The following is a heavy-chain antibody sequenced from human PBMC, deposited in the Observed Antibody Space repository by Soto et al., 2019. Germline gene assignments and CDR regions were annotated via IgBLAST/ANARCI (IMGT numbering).Heavy chain of an antibody. Sequence: SETLSLTCTVSGGSISSYYWSWIRQPPGKGLEWIGHIYYSGSTNYNPSLKSRVTISVDTSKNQFSLKLSSVTAADTAVYYCARGPPRYYGMDVWGQGTTVTVSS. CDR1: GGSISSYY. CDR2: IYYSGST. CDR3: ARGPPRYYGMDV. J-gene: IGHJ6*02. V-gene: IGHV4-59*01.